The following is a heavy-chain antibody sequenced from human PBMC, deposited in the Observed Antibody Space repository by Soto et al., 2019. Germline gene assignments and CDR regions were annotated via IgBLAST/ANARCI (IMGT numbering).Heavy chain of an antibody. J-gene: IGHJ3*02. CDR1: GGSISDYH. CDR2: IYYSGTT. V-gene: IGHV4-59*08. Sequence: SETLSLTCTVSGGSISDYHWSWIRQPPGKGLEWIGYIYYSGTTNYNPSLKSRVTISVDTSKNQFSLKLSSVTAADTAVYYCVRRYCSGGSCYWVAFDIWGQGTMVTVSS. CDR3: VRRYCSGGSCYWVAFDI. D-gene: IGHD2-15*01.